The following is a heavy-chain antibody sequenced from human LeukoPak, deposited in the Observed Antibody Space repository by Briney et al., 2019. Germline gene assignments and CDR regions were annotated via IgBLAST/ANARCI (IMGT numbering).Heavy chain of an antibody. D-gene: IGHD3-3*01. CDR3: ATLRPTYYFDY. J-gene: IGHJ4*02. CDR1: GFTFSSYG. V-gene: IGHV3-30*03. CDR2: ISYDGSNK. Sequence: PGGSLRLSCAASGFTFSSYGMHWVRQAPGKGLEWVAVISYDGSNKYYADSVKGRFTISRDNSKNTLYLQMNSLRAEDTAVYYCATLRPTYYFDYWGQGTLVTVSS.